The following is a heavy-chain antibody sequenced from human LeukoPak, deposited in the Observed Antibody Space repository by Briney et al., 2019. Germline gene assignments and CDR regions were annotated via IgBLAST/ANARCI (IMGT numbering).Heavy chain of an antibody. CDR2: IKKKTDGGTT. CDR1: GFTLSNAW. CDR3: TTEYYYDSSGLFDY. Sequence: GGSLRLSCAASGFTLSNAWMSWVRQVSGKGLEWVGRIKKKTDGGTTDYAAPVKGRFTISRDDSKNTLYLQMNSLKTEDTAVYYCTTEYYYDSSGLFDYWGQGTLVTVSS. V-gene: IGHV3-15*01. J-gene: IGHJ4*02. D-gene: IGHD3-22*01.